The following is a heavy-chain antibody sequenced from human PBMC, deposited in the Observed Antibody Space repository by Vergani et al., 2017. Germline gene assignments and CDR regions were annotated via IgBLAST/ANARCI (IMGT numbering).Heavy chain of an antibody. CDR1: GYSFTSYW. CDR3: ARLGWWDDLGWYFDL. V-gene: IGHV5-10-1*01. Sequence: EVQLVQSGAEVKKPGESLKISCKGSGYSFTSYWIGWVRQMPGKGLEWMGRIDPSDSYTNYSPSFQGHVTISADKSISTAYLQWSSLKASDTAMYYCARLGWWDDLGWYFDLWGRGTLVTVSS. D-gene: IGHD1-26*01. J-gene: IGHJ2*01. CDR2: IDPSDSYT.